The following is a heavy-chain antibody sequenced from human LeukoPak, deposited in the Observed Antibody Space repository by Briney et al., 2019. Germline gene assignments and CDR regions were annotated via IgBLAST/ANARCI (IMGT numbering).Heavy chain of an antibody. CDR1: GFTFSDYY. CDR2: ISGSSSST. J-gene: IGHJ3*02. CDR3: ARDRTMEAFDI. Sequence: GGSLRLSCAASGFTFSDYYMSWIRQAPGKGLEWVSYISGSSSSTNFADSVRGRFTISRDNAKNSLYLQMNSLRAEDTGVYYCARDRTMEAFDIWGQGTMVTVSS. D-gene: IGHD2-2*01. V-gene: IGHV3-11*05.